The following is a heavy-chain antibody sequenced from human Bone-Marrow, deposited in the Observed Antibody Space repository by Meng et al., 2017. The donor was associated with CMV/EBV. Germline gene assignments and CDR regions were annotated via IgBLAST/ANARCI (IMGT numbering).Heavy chain of an antibody. V-gene: IGHV1-2*02. CDR2: INPSGGT. J-gene: IGHJ4*02. Sequence: ASVKVSCKSSGYTFTTYYMHWVRQAPGQGLEWMGIINPSGGTNYAQKFQDRVTMTRDTSISTAYMELSRLRSDDTAVYYCATILGYSSGWDYWGQGTLVTVSS. D-gene: IGHD6-19*01. CDR1: GYTFTTYY. CDR3: ATILGYSSGWDY.